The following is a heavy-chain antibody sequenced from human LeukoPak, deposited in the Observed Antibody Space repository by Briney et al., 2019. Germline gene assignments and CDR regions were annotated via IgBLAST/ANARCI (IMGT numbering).Heavy chain of an antibody. J-gene: IGHJ3*02. Sequence: KPGGSLRLSCLASGFTFSSYSMNWVRQAPGKGLEWVACISSRSDYVYYADSVKGRFTISRDNAKNSLYLQMNSLRAEDTAVYYCCILFDAFDIWGQGTMVTVSS. CDR1: GFTFSSYS. V-gene: IGHV3-21*01. D-gene: IGHD2-21*01. CDR2: ISSRSDYV. CDR3: CILFDAFDI.